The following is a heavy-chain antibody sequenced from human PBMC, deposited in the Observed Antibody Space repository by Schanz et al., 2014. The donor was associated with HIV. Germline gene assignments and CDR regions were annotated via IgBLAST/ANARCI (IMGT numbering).Heavy chain of an antibody. J-gene: IGHJ6*02. CDR1: GFTFRNFG. D-gene: IGHD6-13*01. CDR2: IWYDGNDK. Sequence: QEQLGESGGGVVQPGKSLRLSCAASGFTFRNFGMHWVRQAPGKGLEWGAVIWYDGNDKYYADSVKGRFTISRDNSKNTLFLQMNSLRAEDTAVYYCARTTIAAPGTEYYYGMDVWGQGTTVTVSS. CDR3: ARTTIAAPGTEYYYGMDV. V-gene: IGHV3-33*01.